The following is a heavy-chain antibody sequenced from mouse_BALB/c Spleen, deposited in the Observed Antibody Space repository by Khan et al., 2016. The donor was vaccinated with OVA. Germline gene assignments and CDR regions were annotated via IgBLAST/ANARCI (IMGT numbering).Heavy chain of an antibody. V-gene: IGHV3-2*02. CDR1: GYSLPRGSG. D-gene: IGHD1-2*01. CDR3: ARTARIKY. CDR2: ISYSGRT. Sequence: EVQLHESGPCLLKPSPSLSLTCTFPGYSLPRGSGCNLIRQFPCNQLEWIVYISYSGRTHYNPSLKSRISITRDTSKNQFFLQLNSVTTEDTATYYCARTARIKYWGQGTTLTVSS. J-gene: IGHJ2*01.